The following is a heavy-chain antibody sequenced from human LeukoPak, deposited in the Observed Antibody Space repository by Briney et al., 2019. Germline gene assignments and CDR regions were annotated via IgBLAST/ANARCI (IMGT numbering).Heavy chain of an antibody. CDR2: LYSGGST. Sequence: GGSLRLSCAASGFTVSSNYMTWVRQAPGRGLEWVSTLYSGGSTYYADSVEGRFTISRDSSKNTLYLQMNSLRAEDTAVYYRAKTSDYYFSLDNWGQGTLVTVSS. CDR3: AKTSDYYFSLDN. V-gene: IGHV3-53*01. J-gene: IGHJ4*02. D-gene: IGHD3-22*01. CDR1: GFTVSSNY.